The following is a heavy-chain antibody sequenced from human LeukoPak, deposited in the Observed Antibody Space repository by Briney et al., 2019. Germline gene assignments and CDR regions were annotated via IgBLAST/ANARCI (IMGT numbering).Heavy chain of an antibody. Sequence: GGSLRLSCAASGFTFSSYAMSWVRQAPGKGLEWVSAISGTGSSTYYADSVKGRFTISRDNSKNTLYLQMNSLKASDTAMYFCARLGNQYGGFEDFRIDYWGQGTPVTVSS. CDR1: GFTFSSYA. D-gene: IGHD3-10*01. V-gene: IGHV3-23*01. J-gene: IGHJ4*02. CDR2: ISGTGSST. CDR3: ARLGNQYGGFEDFRIDY.